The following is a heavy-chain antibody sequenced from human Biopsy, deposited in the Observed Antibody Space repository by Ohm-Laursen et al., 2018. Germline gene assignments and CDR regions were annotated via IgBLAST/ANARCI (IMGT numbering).Heavy chain of an antibody. Sequence: SQTLSLTCTVSGGSGSSGGFYWSWIRQHPGKGLEWIGYIYYSGTTYYNPSLKSLVTISVDTSMNQFSLKLNSVTAADTAVYYCASRPYGGTRYWYFDLWGRGTLVTVSS. CDR2: IYYSGTT. J-gene: IGHJ2*01. CDR3: ASRPYGGTRYWYFDL. D-gene: IGHD4-23*01. CDR1: GGSGSSGGFY. V-gene: IGHV4-31*01.